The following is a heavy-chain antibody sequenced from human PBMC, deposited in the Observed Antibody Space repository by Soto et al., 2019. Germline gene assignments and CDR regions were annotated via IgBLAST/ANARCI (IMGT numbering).Heavy chain of an antibody. CDR2: ISYDGSNK. J-gene: IGHJ3*02. CDR1: GFTFSSYG. V-gene: IGHV3-30*03. D-gene: IGHD4-17*01. CDR3: AIPNTGI. Sequence: QVQLVESGGGVVQPGRSLRLSCAASGFTFSSYGMHWVRQAPGKGLEWVAVISYDGSNKYYADSVKGRFTISRDNSKNTLYLQMNSLRAEDTAVYYCAIPNTGIWGQGTMVTVSS.